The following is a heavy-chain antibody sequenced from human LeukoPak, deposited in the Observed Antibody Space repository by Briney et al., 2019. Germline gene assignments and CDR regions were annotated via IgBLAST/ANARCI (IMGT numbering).Heavy chain of an antibody. D-gene: IGHD6-19*01. CDR1: GFIFSNYG. V-gene: IGHV3-33*01. Sequence: PGESLRLSCEASGFIFSNYGMQWVRQAPSKGLEWVALIWYDGKTKFHADSVKGRFTISRDNSGNTLFLQMSSLRVEDTAIYYCAREWGRIAVAGGPGYWGQGALVTVSS. J-gene: IGHJ4*02. CDR2: IWYDGKTK. CDR3: AREWGRIAVAGGPGY.